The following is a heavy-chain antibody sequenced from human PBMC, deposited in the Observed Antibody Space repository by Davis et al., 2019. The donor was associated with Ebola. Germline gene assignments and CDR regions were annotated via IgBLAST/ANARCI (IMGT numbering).Heavy chain of an antibody. CDR1: GYSFSSYA. CDR2: INTNTGNP. D-gene: IGHD3-22*01. Sequence: AASVKVSCKTSGYSFSSYAINWVRQAPGQGLEWMGWINTNTGNPTYAQGFTGRFDFSLDSSVNVAYLQITSLKAEDTAVYFCTRVGLGFDSSGHYSGVHFDYWGQGTLVTVSS. CDR3: TRVGLGFDSSGHYSGVHFDY. V-gene: IGHV7-4-1*04. J-gene: IGHJ4*02.